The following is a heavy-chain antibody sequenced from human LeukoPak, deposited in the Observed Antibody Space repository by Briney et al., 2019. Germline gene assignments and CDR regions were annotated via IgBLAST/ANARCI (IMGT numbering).Heavy chain of an antibody. D-gene: IGHD3-10*01. CDR3: AGTSITMVRGVIRTDY. J-gene: IGHJ4*02. Sequence: SVKVSCKASGGTFSSYAISWVRQAPGQGLEWMGGIIPIFGTANYAQKFQGRVTITADKSTSTAYMELSSLRSEDTAVYYCAGTSITMVRGVIRTDYWGQGTLVTVSS. V-gene: IGHV1-69*06. CDR2: IIPIFGTA. CDR1: GGTFSSYA.